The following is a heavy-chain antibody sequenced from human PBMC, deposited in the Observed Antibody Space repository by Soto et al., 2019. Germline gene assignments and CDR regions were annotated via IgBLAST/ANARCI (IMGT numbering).Heavy chain of an antibody. CDR1: GITLSRDW. Sequence: EVQLVESGGGLVQPGGSLRLSCTASGITLSRDWMTWVRQAPGKGLEWVASIKPDGSGEYYLDSVKGRFTISRDNTKNSLYLQANSLRAEYTAMYFCAKLLNGVTALDYWGQGTLATVSS. J-gene: IGHJ4*02. CDR2: IKPDGSGE. CDR3: AKLLNGVTALDY. D-gene: IGHD2-21*02. V-gene: IGHV3-7*01.